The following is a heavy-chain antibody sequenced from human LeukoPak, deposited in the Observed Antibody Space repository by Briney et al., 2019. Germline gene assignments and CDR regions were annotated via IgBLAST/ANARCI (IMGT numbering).Heavy chain of an antibody. CDR3: ARQDSSGYEDY. V-gene: IGHV4-34*01. Sequence: SETLSLTCAVYGGSFSGYYWSWLRQPPGKGLEWIGEINHSGSTNYNPSLKSRVTISVDTSKNQFSLKLSSVTAADTAVYYCARQDSSGYEDYWGQGTLVTVSS. CDR1: GGSFSGYY. CDR2: INHSGST. D-gene: IGHD3-22*01. J-gene: IGHJ4*02.